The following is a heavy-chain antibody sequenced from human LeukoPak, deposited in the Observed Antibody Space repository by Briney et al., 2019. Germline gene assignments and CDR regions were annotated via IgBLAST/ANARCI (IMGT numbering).Heavy chain of an antibody. V-gene: IGHV3-48*04. CDR2: ISSSSSTI. J-gene: IGHJ6*02. CDR3: ASEAVAHTYGMDV. D-gene: IGHD6-19*01. Sequence: PGGSLRLSCAASGFTFSSYSMNWVRQAPGEGLEGVSYISSSSSTIYYADSVKGRFTISRDNAKNSLYLQMNSLRAEDTAVYYCASEAVAHTYGMDVWGQGTTVTVSS. CDR1: GFTFSSYS.